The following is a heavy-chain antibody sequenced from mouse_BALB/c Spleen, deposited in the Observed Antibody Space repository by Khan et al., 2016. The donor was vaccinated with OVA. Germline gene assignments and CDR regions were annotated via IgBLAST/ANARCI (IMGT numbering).Heavy chain of an antibody. V-gene: IGHV1-63*02. CDR2: IYPGGDYT. CDR1: GYTFTNYW. D-gene: IGHD3-1*01. J-gene: IGHJ1*01. Sequence: VQLQQSGGEVVRPGTSVKITCKASGYTFTNYWLGWIKQRPGHGLEWIGDIYPGGDYTNYNEKFKGRSTLTVDTSSSTANMQLSSLTSADSAVYCGARWATWYFDVWGAGTTVTVSS. CDR3: ARWATWYFDV.